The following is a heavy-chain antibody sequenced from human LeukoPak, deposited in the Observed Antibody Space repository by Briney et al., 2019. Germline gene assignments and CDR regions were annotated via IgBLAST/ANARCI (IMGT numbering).Heavy chain of an antibody. CDR3: ARDSRHFDWTHRLLF. J-gene: IGHJ4*02. V-gene: IGHV1-18*01. Sequence: ASVTVSCKASGYTFTEYGVTWVRQAPGQGLEWMGWISAYNGDTDYAQKFQGRVTMTTDTSTSTAYLDLRSLTSDDTAVYYCARDSRHFDWTHRLLFWGQGTRVTVSS. D-gene: IGHD3-9*01. CDR1: GYTFTEYG. CDR2: ISAYNGDT.